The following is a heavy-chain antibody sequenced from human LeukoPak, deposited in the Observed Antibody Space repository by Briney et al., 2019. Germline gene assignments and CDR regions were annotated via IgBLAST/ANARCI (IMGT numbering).Heavy chain of an antibody. CDR1: GGSISSYY. CDR3: ARLLNKYGSGLGYYGMDV. D-gene: IGHD6-19*01. Sequence: PSETLSLTCTVSGGSISSYYWSWIRQPPGKGLEWIGYIYYSGSTNYNPSLKSRVTISVDTSKNQFSLKLSSVAAADTAVYYCARLLNKYGSGLGYYGMDVWGQGTTVTVSS. J-gene: IGHJ6*02. V-gene: IGHV4-59*08. CDR2: IYYSGST.